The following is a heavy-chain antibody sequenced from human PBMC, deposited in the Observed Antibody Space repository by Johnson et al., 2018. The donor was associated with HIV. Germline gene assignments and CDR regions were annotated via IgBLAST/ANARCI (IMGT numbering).Heavy chain of an antibody. D-gene: IGHD3-10*02. V-gene: IGHV3-9*01. CDR2: MSWNSGSV. J-gene: IGHJ3*02. CDR1: GFSFDDYG. Sequence: VQLVESGGGVVRPGGSLRLSCAASGFSFDDYGMSWVRQAPGKGLEWVSGMSWNSGSVGYADSVKGRFTISRDNAKNSLYLQMNSLRPDDTALYYCAKDIALRYYYVLRGAFDIWGQGTMVTVSS. CDR3: AKDIALRYYYVLRGAFDI.